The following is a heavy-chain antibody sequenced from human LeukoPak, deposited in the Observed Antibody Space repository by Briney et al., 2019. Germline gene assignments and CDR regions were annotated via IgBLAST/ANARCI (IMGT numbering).Heavy chain of an antibody. CDR2: INWNGGST. CDR1: GLTFDDYG. Sequence: GGSLRLSCAASGLTFDDYGMSWVRQAPGKGLEWVSGINWNGGSTGYADSVKGRFTISRDNAKNSLYLQMNSLRAEDTALYYCARDRVPYDFWSGYVWGQGTLVTVSS. V-gene: IGHV3-20*04. CDR3: ARDRVPYDFWSGYV. D-gene: IGHD3-3*01. J-gene: IGHJ4*02.